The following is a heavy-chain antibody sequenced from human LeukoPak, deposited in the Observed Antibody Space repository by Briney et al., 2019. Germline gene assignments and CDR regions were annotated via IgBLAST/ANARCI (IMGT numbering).Heavy chain of an antibody. Sequence: GGSLRLSCAASGFTFSSYAMSWVRQAPGKGLEWVSAISGSGGSTYYADSVKGRFTISRDNSKNTLYLQMDSLRAEDTAIYYCARGFCSSASCPDYNYYMDVWGEGTTVTVSS. CDR3: ARGFCSSASCPDYNYYMDV. CDR1: GFTFSSYA. CDR2: ISGSGGST. D-gene: IGHD2-2*01. V-gene: IGHV3-23*01. J-gene: IGHJ6*03.